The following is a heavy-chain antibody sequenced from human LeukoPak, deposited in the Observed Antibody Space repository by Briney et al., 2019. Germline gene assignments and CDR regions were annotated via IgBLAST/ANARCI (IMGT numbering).Heavy chain of an antibody. D-gene: IGHD3-10*01. CDR1: GFTFSSYE. Sequence: GGSLRLSCAASGFTFSSYEMNWVRQAPGKGLEWLSYISSSGSTKYYADSVKGRFTISRDNAKNSLYLQMNSLRAEDTAVYYCARAWDDGSGSYYPLWGQGTLVTVSS. CDR2: ISSSGSTK. V-gene: IGHV3-48*03. CDR3: ARAWDDGSGSYYPL. J-gene: IGHJ4*02.